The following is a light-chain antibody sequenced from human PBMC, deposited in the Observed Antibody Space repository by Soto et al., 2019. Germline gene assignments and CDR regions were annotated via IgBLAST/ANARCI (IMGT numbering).Light chain of an antibody. CDR3: QQNYRTPLT. J-gene: IGKJ4*01. CDR1: QSINIY. Sequence: DIQMTQSPSSLSASVGDRVTIACRASQSINIYLSWYQQEPGKAPKLLMYDASSLQSGVPSRFSGSGSGTHFILTISSLQREDFATYYCQQNYRTPLTCGGGTKVEIK. CDR2: DAS. V-gene: IGKV1-39*01.